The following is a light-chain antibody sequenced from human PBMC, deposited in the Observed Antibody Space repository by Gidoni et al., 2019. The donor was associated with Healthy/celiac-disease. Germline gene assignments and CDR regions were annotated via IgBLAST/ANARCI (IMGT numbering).Light chain of an antibody. CDR2: AAS. CDR3: QQSYSTPLT. Sequence: DIQMTQSPSSLSASVGDRVTITCRASQSISSSLNWYQQKPGKAPKLLIYAASSLQSGVPSRFSGSGSGTDFTLTISSLQPEDFATYYCQQSYSTPLTFXXXTKVEIK. V-gene: IGKV1-39*01. CDR1: QSISSS. J-gene: IGKJ1*01.